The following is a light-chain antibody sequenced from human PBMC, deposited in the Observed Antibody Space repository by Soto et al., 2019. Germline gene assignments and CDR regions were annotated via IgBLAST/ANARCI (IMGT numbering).Light chain of an antibody. Sequence: QSALTQPPSASGSPGRSVTISCTGTSSDIGGYNYVSWYQQHPGKAPKLMIDDVNKRPSGVPDRFSGSRSGNTASLTISGLQAEDEADYYCCSYAGSYTWVFGGGTQLTVL. J-gene: IGLJ3*02. CDR3: CSYAGSYTWV. CDR1: SSDIGGYNY. V-gene: IGLV2-11*01. CDR2: DVN.